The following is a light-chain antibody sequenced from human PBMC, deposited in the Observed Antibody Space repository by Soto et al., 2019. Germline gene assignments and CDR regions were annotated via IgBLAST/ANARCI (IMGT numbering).Light chain of an antibody. CDR2: DVN. CDR1: SSDIGGYDY. Sequence: QSALTQPASVSGSPGQSITISCTGSSSDIGGYDYVSWYQQHPGKAPKLMTYDVNNRPSGVSNRFSGSKSGNTASLTISGLQAEDEADYYCISYTNINTLVFGGGTKVTVL. J-gene: IGLJ2*01. CDR3: ISYTNINTLV. V-gene: IGLV2-14*03.